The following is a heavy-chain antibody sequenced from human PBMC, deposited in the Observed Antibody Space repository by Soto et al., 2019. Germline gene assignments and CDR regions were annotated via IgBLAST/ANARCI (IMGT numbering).Heavy chain of an antibody. CDR1: GCSISSGGHL. CDR2: IYHSGST. V-gene: IGHV4-30-2*01. Sequence: SETLSPTCAGSGCSISSGGHLGRWIRQPPGKGLEWIGYIYHSGSTYYNPSLKSRVTISVDTSKNHFSLNLNSITAADTAVYYCARHNYGSGSPYFNYWRQGTLVPFCS. D-gene: IGHD3-10*01. J-gene: IGHJ4*02. CDR3: ARHNYGSGSPYFNY.